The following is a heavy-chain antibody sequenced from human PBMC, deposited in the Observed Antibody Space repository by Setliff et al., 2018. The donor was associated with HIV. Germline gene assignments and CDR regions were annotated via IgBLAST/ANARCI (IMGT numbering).Heavy chain of an antibody. CDR1: GGSFSGYY. Sequence: NPSETLSLTCAVFGGSFSGYYWSWIRQPPGKGLEWIGEINHSGSTDYNPSLKSRVTISVDTSKNQFSLNLSSVTAADTAVYYCARYDYGDFDYWGQGTPVTVS. CDR2: INHSGST. D-gene: IGHD4-17*01. CDR3: ARYDYGDFDY. V-gene: IGHV4-34*01. J-gene: IGHJ4*02.